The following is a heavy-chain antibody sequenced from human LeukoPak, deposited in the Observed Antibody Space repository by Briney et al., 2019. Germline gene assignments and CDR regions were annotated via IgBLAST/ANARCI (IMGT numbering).Heavy chain of an antibody. CDR3: ARGGNIVATTHALDY. D-gene: IGHD5-12*01. CDR1: GFTFSSYS. Sequence: GGSLRLSCAASGFTFSSYSMNWVRQAPGKGLEWVSYISSSSSTIYYADSVKGRFTISRDNAKNSLYLQMNSLRAEDTAVYYCARGGNIVATTHALDYWGQGTLVTVSS. CDR2: ISSSSSTI. J-gene: IGHJ4*02. V-gene: IGHV3-48*01.